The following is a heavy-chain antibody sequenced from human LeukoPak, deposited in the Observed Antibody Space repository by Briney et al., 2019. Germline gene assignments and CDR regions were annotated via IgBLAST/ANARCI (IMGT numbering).Heavy chain of an antibody. J-gene: IGHJ4*02. CDR1: GGSIRSYY. Sequence: PSETLSLTCTVSGGSIRSYYWSWIRQPPGKGLEWIGYIYYSGSTNYNPSLKSRVSISVDTSRNQFSLKLSSVTAADTAVYYCARTGSTVTMLYPFDHWGQGTLVTVSS. V-gene: IGHV4-59*01. D-gene: IGHD4-17*01. CDR2: IYYSGST. CDR3: ARTGSTVTMLYPFDH.